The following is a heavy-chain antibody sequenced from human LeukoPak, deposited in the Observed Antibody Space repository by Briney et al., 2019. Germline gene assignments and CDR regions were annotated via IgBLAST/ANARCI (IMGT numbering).Heavy chain of an antibody. CDR2: IHPGDSDT. Sequence: GESLKISCKGSGYSFTSYWIGWVRQMPGKGLEWMGIIHPGDSDTRYSPSFQGQVTISADKSTSTAYLQWSSLKASDTAMYYCARPYCSSTSCYSFPYWGQGTLVTVSS. V-gene: IGHV5-51*01. CDR1: GYSFTSYW. D-gene: IGHD2-2*01. J-gene: IGHJ4*02. CDR3: ARPYCSSTSCYSFPY.